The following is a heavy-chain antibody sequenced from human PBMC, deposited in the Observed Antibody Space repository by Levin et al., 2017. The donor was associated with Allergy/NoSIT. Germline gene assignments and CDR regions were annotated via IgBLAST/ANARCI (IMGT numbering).Heavy chain of an antibody. J-gene: IGHJ2*01. CDR2: IIPILGIA. CDR1: GGTFSSYA. Sequence: SVKVSCKASGGTFSSYAISWVRQAPGQGLEWMGRIIPILGIANYAQKFQGRVTITADKSTSTAYMELSSLRSEDTAVYYCARARSSSSWYESSYWYFDLWGRGTLVTVSS. V-gene: IGHV1-69*04. D-gene: IGHD6-13*01. CDR3: ARARSSSSWYESSYWYFDL.